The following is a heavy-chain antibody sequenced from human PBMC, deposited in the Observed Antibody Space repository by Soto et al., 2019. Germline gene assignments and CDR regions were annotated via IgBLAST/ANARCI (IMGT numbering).Heavy chain of an antibody. J-gene: IGHJ6*02. D-gene: IGHD4-17*01. CDR2: INPNSGGT. Sequence: ASVKVSCKASGYTFTGYYMHWVRQAPGQGLEWMGWINPNSGGTNYAQKFQGWVTMTRDTSISTAYMELSRLRSDDTAVYYCARGGDYVSYYYYGMDVWGQGTTVTVSS. CDR1: GYTFTGYY. CDR3: ARGGDYVSYYYYGMDV. V-gene: IGHV1-2*04.